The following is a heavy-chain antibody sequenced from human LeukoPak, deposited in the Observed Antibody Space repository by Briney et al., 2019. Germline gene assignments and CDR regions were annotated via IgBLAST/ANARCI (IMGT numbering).Heavy chain of an antibody. V-gene: IGHV4-34*01. J-gene: IGHJ4*02. CDR3: ARDRITIFGVAIDY. Sequence: SETLSLTRAVYGGSFSGYYWSWIRQPPGKGLDWIGEINHSGSTNYNPSLKSRVTISVDTSKNQFSLKLSSVTAADTAVYYCARDRITIFGVAIDYWGQGTLVTVSS. CDR1: GGSFSGYY. D-gene: IGHD3-3*01. CDR2: INHSGST.